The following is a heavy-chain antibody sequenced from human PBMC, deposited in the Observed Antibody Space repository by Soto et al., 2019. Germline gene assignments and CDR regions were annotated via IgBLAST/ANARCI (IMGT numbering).Heavy chain of an antibody. Sequence: SQTLSLPCAISGDSVSSNSAAWNWIRQSPSRGLEWLGRTYYRSKWYNDYAVSVKSRITINPDTSKNQFSLQLNSVTPEDTAVYYCARMAICNARYCSSTSCCHYYYYGMDVWGQGTTVTVSS. CDR1: GDSVSSNSAA. V-gene: IGHV6-1*01. CDR2: TYYRSKWYN. CDR3: ARMAICNARYCSSTSCCHYYYYGMDV. J-gene: IGHJ6*02. D-gene: IGHD2-2*01.